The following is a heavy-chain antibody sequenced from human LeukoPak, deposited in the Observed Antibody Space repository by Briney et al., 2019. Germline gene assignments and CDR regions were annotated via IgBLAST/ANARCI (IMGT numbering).Heavy chain of an antibody. CDR2: IYTSGGT. J-gene: IGHJ6*03. Sequence: PSETLSLTCTVSGGSISSYYWSWIRQPAGKGLEWIGRIYTSGGTNYNPSLKSRVTMSVDTSKNQFSLKLSSVTAADTAVYYCARGTMVRASDYYYMDVWGKGTTVTVSS. D-gene: IGHD3-10*01. CDR3: ARGTMVRASDYYYMDV. CDR1: GGSISSYY. V-gene: IGHV4-4*07.